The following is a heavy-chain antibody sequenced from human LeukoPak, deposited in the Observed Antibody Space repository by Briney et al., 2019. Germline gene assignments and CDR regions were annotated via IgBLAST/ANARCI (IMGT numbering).Heavy chain of an antibody. V-gene: IGHV1-2*02. CDR3: ARVSGAYASTFDY. CDR2: INPNSGGT. D-gene: IGHD4-17*01. Sequence: ASVTVSCKASGYTFTGYYMHWVRQAPGQGLEWLGWINPNSGGTNYPQNFQGRVIMTSDTSITTVYMELSRLRSDDTAVYYCARVSGAYASTFDYWGQGTLVTVSS. CDR1: GYTFTGYY. J-gene: IGHJ4*02.